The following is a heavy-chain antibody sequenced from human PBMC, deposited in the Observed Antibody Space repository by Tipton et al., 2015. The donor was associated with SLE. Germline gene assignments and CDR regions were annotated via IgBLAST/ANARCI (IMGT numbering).Heavy chain of an antibody. V-gene: IGHV3-43*01. CDR1: GFTFDDYA. J-gene: IGHJ4*02. Sequence: GSLRLSCAASGFTFDDYAMHWVRQAPGKGLEWVSLISWDGGSTYYADSVKGRFTISRDNSKNSLYLQMNSLRTEDTALYYCAISHRGLGEDYFDYWGQGTLVTVSS. CDR3: AISHRGLGEDYFDY. D-gene: IGHD1-26*01. CDR2: ISWDGGST.